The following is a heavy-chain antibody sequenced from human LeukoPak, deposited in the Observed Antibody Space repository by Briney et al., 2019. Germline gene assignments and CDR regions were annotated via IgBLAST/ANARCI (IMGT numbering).Heavy chain of an antibody. CDR3: AREQQLATEGFDP. J-gene: IGHJ5*02. D-gene: IGHD6-13*01. Sequence: SVKVSCKASGGTFSSYAISWVRQAPGQGFEWMGGIIPIFGTANYAQKFQGRVTITADESTSTAYMELSSLRSEDTAVYYCAREQQLATEGFDPWGQGTLVTVSS. CDR2: IIPIFGTA. CDR1: GGTFSSYA. V-gene: IGHV1-69*13.